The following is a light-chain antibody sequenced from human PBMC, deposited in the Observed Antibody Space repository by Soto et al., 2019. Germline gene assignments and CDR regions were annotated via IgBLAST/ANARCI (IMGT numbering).Light chain of an antibody. J-gene: IGKJ1*01. V-gene: IGKV1-9*01. CDR1: QGISSY. CDR2: AAS. Sequence: DIQFTQSPSFLSASLVDRITIPGRASQGISSYLAWYQQKPGKATKLLIYAASTLQSGVPSRFRGSGSGTEFTLTISSLEPEDFAKYYCQQINSYPRTFGQGTKGDI. CDR3: QQINSYPRT.